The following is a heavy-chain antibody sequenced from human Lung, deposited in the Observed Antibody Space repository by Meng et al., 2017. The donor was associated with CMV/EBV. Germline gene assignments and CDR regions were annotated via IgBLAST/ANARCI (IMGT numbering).Heavy chain of an antibody. D-gene: IGHD3-10*01. CDR2: IYYSGST. Sequence: SXTLSLXCTVSGGSISSSSYYWGWIRQPPGRGLEWIGTIYYSGSTYYNPSLKSRVTISLDTSKNQFSLKLSSVTAADTAVYYCAREGTMVRGVYYYYYGMDVWGQGXTVTVSS. CDR1: GGSISSSSYY. J-gene: IGHJ6*02. CDR3: AREGTMVRGVYYYYYGMDV. V-gene: IGHV4-39*07.